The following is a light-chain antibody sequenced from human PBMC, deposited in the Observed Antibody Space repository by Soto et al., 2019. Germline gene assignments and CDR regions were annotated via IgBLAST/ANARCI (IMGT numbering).Light chain of an antibody. CDR2: AES. J-gene: IGKJ2*01. CDR1: QSISDY. CDR3: QQTYTTPQT. V-gene: IGKV1-39*01. Sequence: DIQMTQSPSSLSASVGDRVTITCRASQSISDYLNWYQQKVGNAPKLLIYAESTLQSGVPSRFSGSVSGTDFTLPISSLKPEDFATYYCQQTYTTPQTFGQGTKLEI.